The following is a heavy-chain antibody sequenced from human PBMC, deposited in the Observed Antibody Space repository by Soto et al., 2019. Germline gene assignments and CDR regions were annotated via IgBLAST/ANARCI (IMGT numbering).Heavy chain of an antibody. CDR1: GGSISSGDYY. V-gene: IGHV4-30-4*01. CDR2: IYYSGST. J-gene: IGHJ5*02. D-gene: IGHD5-12*01. CDR3: ARDYDFNWFDP. Sequence: QVQLQESGPGLVKPSQTLSLTCTVSGGSISSGDYYWSWIRHPPGKGLEWIGYIYYSGSTYYNPSLKSRVTISVDTSKNQFSPKLTPVTAADTAVYYCARDYDFNWFDPWGQGTLVTVSS.